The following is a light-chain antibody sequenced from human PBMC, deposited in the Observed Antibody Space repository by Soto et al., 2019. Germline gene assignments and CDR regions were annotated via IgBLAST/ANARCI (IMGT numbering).Light chain of an antibody. V-gene: IGKV3-20*01. CDR2: GAS. CDR3: QVYNSSPWT. Sequence: EIGLTQSRGTLSLSPGERPTLSDWPSQSVSGNFLAWYQVKPGQAPRLVVYGASTRASGFPDRFSGSGSGTDFTLTISRLETEDFAMYYCQVYNSSPWTFGQGTKVDIK. J-gene: IGKJ1*01. CDR1: QSVSGNF.